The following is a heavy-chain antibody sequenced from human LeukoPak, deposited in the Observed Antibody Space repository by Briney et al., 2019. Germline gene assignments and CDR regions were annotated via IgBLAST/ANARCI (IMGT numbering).Heavy chain of an antibody. CDR2: FDPEDGET. D-gene: IGHD3-10*01. Sequence: ASVKVSCKVSGYTLTELSMHWVRQAPGKGLEWMGGFDPEDGETIYAQKFQGRVTMTEDTSTDTAYMELSSLRSEDTAVYYCATVKITMDWFDPWGQGTLVTVSS. CDR1: GYTLTELS. CDR3: ATVKITMDWFDP. V-gene: IGHV1-24*01. J-gene: IGHJ5*02.